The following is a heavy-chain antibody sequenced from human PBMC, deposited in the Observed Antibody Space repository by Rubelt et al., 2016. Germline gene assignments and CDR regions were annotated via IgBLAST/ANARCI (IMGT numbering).Heavy chain of an antibody. CDR3: AKDIAGGWSKGPEL. Sequence: QVQLVESGGGVAQPGRSLGLSCTVSGFTFNDYGMHWVRQSPGKGLEWVAVVSYDGIDKHYADSVRGRLTISRDKSKNTLYLQMNSLTVEDTAVYYCAKDIAGGWSKGPELWGQGTLVTVSS. V-gene: IGHV3-30*18. D-gene: IGHD6-19*01. CDR1: GFTFNDYG. J-gene: IGHJ4*02. CDR2: VSYDGIDK.